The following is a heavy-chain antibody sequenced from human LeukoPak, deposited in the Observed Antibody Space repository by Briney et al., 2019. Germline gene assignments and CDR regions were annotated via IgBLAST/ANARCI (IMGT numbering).Heavy chain of an antibody. V-gene: IGHV4-59*08. Sequence: SETLSLTCTVSGGSMSSYYWSWIRQPPGKGLEWIGFIYYSGSAKYNPSLKSRVTISVDTSKNQFSLKLSSVTAADTAVYYCARGARAGYNLEPFDYWGQGTLVTVSS. J-gene: IGHJ4*02. D-gene: IGHD5-24*01. CDR1: GGSMSSYY. CDR3: ARGARAGYNLEPFDY. CDR2: IYYSGSA.